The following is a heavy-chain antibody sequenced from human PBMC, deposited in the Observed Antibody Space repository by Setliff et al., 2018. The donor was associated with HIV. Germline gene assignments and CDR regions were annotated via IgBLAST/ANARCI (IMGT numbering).Heavy chain of an antibody. D-gene: IGHD2-21*02. J-gene: IGHJ3*02. V-gene: IGHV3-30*04. CDR3: RRVAVTGGGAFDI. Sequence: GGSLRLSCAASGFTFSNYAMHWVRQAPGKGLEWVAFISYDGSNKYYADSVKGRFTISRDNSKNTLYLLMNSLKIEDTAVYYCRRVAVTGGGAFDIWGQGTMVTVSS. CDR1: GFTFSNYA. CDR2: ISYDGSNK.